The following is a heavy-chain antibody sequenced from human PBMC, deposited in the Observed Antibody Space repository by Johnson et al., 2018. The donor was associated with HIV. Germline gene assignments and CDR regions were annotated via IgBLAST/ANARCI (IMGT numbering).Heavy chain of an antibody. CDR1: GFTFDDYA. J-gene: IGHJ3*02. V-gene: IGHV3-23*04. CDR3: ARVRRSGWYDNDAFDI. Sequence: VQLVESGGGLVQPGRSLRLSCAASGFTFDDYAMHWVRQAPGKGLEWVSAISGSGGSTYYADSVKGRFTISRDNSHNTLYLIMNSLRAEDKAVYYCARVRRSGWYDNDAFDIWGQGTMVTVSS. D-gene: IGHD6-19*01. CDR2: ISGSGGST.